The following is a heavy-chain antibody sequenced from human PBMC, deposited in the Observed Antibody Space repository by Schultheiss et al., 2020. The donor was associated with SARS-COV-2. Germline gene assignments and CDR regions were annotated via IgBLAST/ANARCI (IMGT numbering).Heavy chain of an antibody. Sequence: GGSLRLSCAASGFTFSSYEMNWVRQAPGKGLEWVSYISSSSSTIYYADSVKGRFTISRDNSKNTLYLQMNSLRAEDTAVYYCARDRRGYDQANYYFDYWGQGTLVTVSS. V-gene: IGHV3-48*01. J-gene: IGHJ4*02. CDR3: ARDRRGYDQANYYFDY. D-gene: IGHD5-12*01. CDR1: GFTFSSYE. CDR2: ISSSSSTI.